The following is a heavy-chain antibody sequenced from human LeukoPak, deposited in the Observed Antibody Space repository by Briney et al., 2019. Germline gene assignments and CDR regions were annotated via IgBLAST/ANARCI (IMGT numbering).Heavy chain of an antibody. J-gene: IGHJ4*02. CDR1: GFTFSNYA. CDR2: VSYDGSQT. D-gene: IGHD3-3*01. V-gene: IGHV3-30*18. Sequence: PGGSLRLSCAASGFTFSNYAMHWVRQTPGKGLEWVIIVSYDGSQTYSADSVKGRFTISRDNSKNTLFLQMNSLRAEDTAVYYCAKVGRAYDFWDYLDYWGQGTPVTVSS. CDR3: AKVGRAYDFWDYLDY.